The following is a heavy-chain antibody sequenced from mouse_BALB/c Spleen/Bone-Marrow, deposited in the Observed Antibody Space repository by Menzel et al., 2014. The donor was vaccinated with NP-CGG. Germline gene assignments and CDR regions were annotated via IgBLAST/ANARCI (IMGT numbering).Heavy chain of an antibody. CDR1: GFNIKDYY. V-gene: IGHV14-4*02. CDR3: NAGDYRYEGYAMDY. J-gene: IGHJ4*01. D-gene: IGHD2-14*01. Sequence: DVKLVESGAELVRSGASVKLSCTASGFNIKDYYMHWVKQRPEQGLEWIGWIDPENGDTEYAPKFQGKATMTADTSSNTAYLQLSSLTSEDTAFYYCNAGDYRYEGYAMDYWGQGTSVTVSS. CDR2: IDPENGDT.